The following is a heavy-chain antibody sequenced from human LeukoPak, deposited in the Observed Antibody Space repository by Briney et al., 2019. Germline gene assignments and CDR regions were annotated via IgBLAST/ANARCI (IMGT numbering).Heavy chain of an antibody. J-gene: IGHJ4*02. CDR1: GGSFSGYY. V-gene: IGHV4-34*01. CDR2: INHSGST. D-gene: IGHD1-1*01. CDR3: ARGSPVTTQYFDY. Sequence: PSETRSLTCAVYGGSFSGYYWSWIRQPPGMGLEWIGEINHSGSTNYNPSLKSRATISVDTSKNQFSLKLNSVTAADTAVYYCARGSPVTTQYFDYWGQGTLVTVSS.